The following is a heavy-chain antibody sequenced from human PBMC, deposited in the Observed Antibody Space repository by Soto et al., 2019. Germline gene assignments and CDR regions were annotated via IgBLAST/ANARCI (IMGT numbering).Heavy chain of an antibody. CDR1: GGTSSSYA. CDR3: AREPARAPHLFDY. V-gene: IGHV1-69*13. Sequence: AASVKVSCKASGGTSSSYAISWVRQAPGQGLEWMGGIIPIFGTANYAQKFQGRVTITADESTSTAYMELSSLRSEDTAVYYCAREPARAPHLFDYWGQGTLVTVSS. CDR2: IIPIFGTA. J-gene: IGHJ4*02.